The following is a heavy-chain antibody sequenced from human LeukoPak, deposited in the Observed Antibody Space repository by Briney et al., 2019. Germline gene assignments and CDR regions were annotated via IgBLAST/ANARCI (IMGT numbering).Heavy chain of an antibody. Sequence: GGSLGLSCAASGFTFSSYAMSWVRQAPGRGLEWVSAISGSGGSTYYADSVKGRFTISRDNSKNTLYLQMNSLRAEDTAVYYCAKVEQWLVQAGVDYWGQGTLVTVSS. CDR3: AKVEQWLVQAGVDY. V-gene: IGHV3-23*01. D-gene: IGHD6-19*01. CDR1: GFTFSSYA. J-gene: IGHJ4*02. CDR2: ISGSGGST.